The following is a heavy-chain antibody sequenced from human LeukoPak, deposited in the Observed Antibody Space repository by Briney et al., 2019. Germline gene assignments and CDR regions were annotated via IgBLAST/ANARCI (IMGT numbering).Heavy chain of an antibody. CDR2: IEQDGSEK. J-gene: IGHJ6*04. CDR3: ARDRVTMVRGVTTTLWDYYYGMDV. Sequence: GGSLRLSCAASGFTFISYWMSWVRQAPGKGLEWVANIEQDGSEKYYVDSVKGRFTISRDNAKNSLYLQMTSLRAEDTAVYYCARDRVTMVRGVTTTLWDYYYGMDVWGKGTTVTVSS. CDR1: GFTFISYW. V-gene: IGHV3-7*03. D-gene: IGHD3-10*01.